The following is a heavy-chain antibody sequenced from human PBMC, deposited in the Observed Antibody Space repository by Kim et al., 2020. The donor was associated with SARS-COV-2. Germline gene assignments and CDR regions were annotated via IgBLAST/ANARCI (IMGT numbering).Heavy chain of an antibody. CDR3: ARPSYTGSYRHAFDI. V-gene: IGHV4-59*08. CDR1: GGSMTSYF. J-gene: IGHJ3*02. D-gene: IGHD1-26*01. CDR2: ISDTGST. Sequence: SETLSLTCTVSGGSMTSYFWSWIRQPPGKGLEWIGYISDTGSTSYNPSLQSRVTLSVHTSTNQFSLRLRSVTAADTAVYYCARPSYTGSYRHAFDIRGRGTVVIVSS.